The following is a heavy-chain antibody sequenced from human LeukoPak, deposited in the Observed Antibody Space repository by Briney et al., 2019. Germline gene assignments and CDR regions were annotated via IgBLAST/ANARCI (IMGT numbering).Heavy chain of an antibody. CDR1: GGSFSGYY. D-gene: IGHD5-18*01. J-gene: IGHJ4*02. CDR3: ARTVGTAMVTKFDY. Sequence: SETLSLTCAVYGGSFSGYYWSWIRQPPGKGLEWIGEINHSGSTNYNPSLKSRVTISVGTSKNQFSLKLSSVTAADTAVYYCARTVGTAMVTKFDYWGQGTLVTVSS. CDR2: INHSGST. V-gene: IGHV4-34*01.